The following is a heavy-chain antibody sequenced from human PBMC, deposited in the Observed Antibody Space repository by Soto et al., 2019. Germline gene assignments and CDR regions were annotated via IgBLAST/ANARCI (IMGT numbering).Heavy chain of an antibody. CDR1: GFPFSSYA. J-gene: IGHJ4*02. CDR2: ISGGGNDR. CDR3: ARSLFMVAPDSEPFDY. D-gene: IGHD3-22*01. Sequence: LRLSCAASGFPFSSYAMSRVRQTPEGGLEWVAAISGGGNDRYYADFVQGRFTFSRDNSRNILYLHMNSLRADDTAMYFCARSLFMVAPDSEPFDYWGQGTLVTVSS. V-gene: IGHV3-23*01.